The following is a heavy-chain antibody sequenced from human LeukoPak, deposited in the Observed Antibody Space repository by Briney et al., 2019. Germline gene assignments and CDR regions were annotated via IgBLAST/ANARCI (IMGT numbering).Heavy chain of an antibody. CDR1: GYSFSDYY. V-gene: IGHV1-2*02. J-gene: IGHJ4*02. Sequence: ASVKVSCKASGYSFSDYYIHWVRQAPGQGLEWMGWINPNSGGTNYAQKFQGRVTMTRDTSISTAYMELSSLKSDDMAVYYCAKEASGLAYFDYWGQGTLVTVSS. D-gene: IGHD2-21*01. CDR2: INPNSGGT. CDR3: AKEASGLAYFDY.